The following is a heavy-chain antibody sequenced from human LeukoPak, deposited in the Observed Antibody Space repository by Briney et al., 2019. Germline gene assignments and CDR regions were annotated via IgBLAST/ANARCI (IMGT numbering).Heavy chain of an antibody. Sequence: PGGALRLSCAASGFTFSNYWMHWVRQAPGKGLVWVSRINSGGSSRSSADSVKGRISVSRDNAKNTLYLQMNSLRAEDTALYYCARGTSRYMDVWGKGTTLT. CDR3: ARGTSRYMDV. CDR1: GFTFSNYW. CDR2: INSGGSSR. J-gene: IGHJ6*03. V-gene: IGHV3-74*01. D-gene: IGHD1/OR15-1a*01.